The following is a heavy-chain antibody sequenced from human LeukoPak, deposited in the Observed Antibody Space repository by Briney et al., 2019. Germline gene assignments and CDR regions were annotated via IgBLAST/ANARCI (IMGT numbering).Heavy chain of an antibody. CDR2: IRFDGSYK. CDR3: AKDGNIAAVGTYYYYMDV. D-gene: IGHD6-13*01. CDR1: GFTFSSYG. V-gene: IGHV3-30*02. J-gene: IGHJ6*03. Sequence: GGSLRLSCTASGFTFSSYGMHWVRQAPGKGLDWVAFIRFDGSYKYYADSVKGRFTISRDNSKNTLYLQMNSLRTEDTAVYYCAKDGNIAAVGTYYYYMDVWGKGTTVTVSS.